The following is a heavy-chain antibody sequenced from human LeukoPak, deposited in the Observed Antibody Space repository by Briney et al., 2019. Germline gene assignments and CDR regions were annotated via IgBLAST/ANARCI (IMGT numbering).Heavy chain of an antibody. J-gene: IGHJ5*02. CDR3: ARACSGFWSGSNWFDP. D-gene: IGHD3-3*01. CDR1: GYTLTGYY. Sequence: ASVKVSCKASGYTLTGYYLHWVRQAPGQGLEWMGWINPNTGATHSAQKFQGRITMTRDSSISTAYMDLSRLRSDDTAVYYCARACSGFWSGSNWFDPWGQGTLVTVSS. V-gene: IGHV1-2*02. CDR2: INPNTGAT.